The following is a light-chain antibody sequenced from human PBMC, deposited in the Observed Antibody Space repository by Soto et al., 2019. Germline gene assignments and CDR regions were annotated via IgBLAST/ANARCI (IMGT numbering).Light chain of an antibody. J-gene: IGKJ3*01. Sequence: DIQMTQSPSFVSASVGDRVTIACRASQGMSTWVVWYQQKPGAAAKLLVHSYSNLHSEVPSRFSGSGFGSDFTLIISSLQREDFATYYCQQANSFPLTFGPGNKVDI. CDR2: SYS. CDR3: QQANSFPLT. CDR1: QGMSTW. V-gene: IGKV1-12*01.